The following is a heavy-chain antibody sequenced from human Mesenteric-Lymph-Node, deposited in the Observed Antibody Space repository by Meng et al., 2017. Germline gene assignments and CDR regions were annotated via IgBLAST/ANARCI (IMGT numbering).Heavy chain of an antibody. Sequence: QVQLVQSGAEVTKPGASVKVSCKASAYNFNGYYTHWVRQAPGQGLEWMGRITPYSGATSYAQRFLGRVIMTRETSISTAYMELRRLSSDDTAVYYCARGKGLTDWGQGTLVTVSS. CDR3: ARGKGLTD. V-gene: IGHV1-2*06. CDR2: ITPYSGAT. CDR1: AYNFNGYY. J-gene: IGHJ4*02. D-gene: IGHD1-14*01.